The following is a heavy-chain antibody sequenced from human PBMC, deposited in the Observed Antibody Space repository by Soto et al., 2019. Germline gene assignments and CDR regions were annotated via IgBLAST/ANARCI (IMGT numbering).Heavy chain of an antibody. CDR3: ASQQQLVGGLMAV. CDR1: GFTFSSYG. V-gene: IGHV3-33*01. D-gene: IGHD6-13*01. Sequence: QVQLVESGGGVVQPGRSLRLSCAASGFTFSSYGMHWVRQAPGKGLEWVAVIWYDGSNKYYADSVKGRFTISRDNAKNTLYLQMNSLRAEDTAVYYCASQQQLVGGLMAVWGQGTTVTVSS. CDR2: IWYDGSNK. J-gene: IGHJ6*02.